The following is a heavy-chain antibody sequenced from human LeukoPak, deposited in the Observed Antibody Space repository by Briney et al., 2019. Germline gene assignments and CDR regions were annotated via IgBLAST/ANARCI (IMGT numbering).Heavy chain of an antibody. Sequence: GGSLRLSCAASGFTFSSYSMNWIRQAPEKGLEWVSSISSSSSYIYYADSVKGRFTISRDNSKNTLYLQMNSLRVEDTAVYYCAKDYSQRLGYCSSTSCSYLDYWGQGTLVTVSS. CDR1: GFTFSSYS. D-gene: IGHD2-2*01. J-gene: IGHJ4*02. V-gene: IGHV3-21*01. CDR2: ISSSSSYI. CDR3: AKDYSQRLGYCSSTSCSYLDY.